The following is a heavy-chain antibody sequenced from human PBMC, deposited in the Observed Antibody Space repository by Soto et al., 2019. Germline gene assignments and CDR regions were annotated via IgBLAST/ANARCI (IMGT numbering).Heavy chain of an antibody. V-gene: IGHV3-64*01. CDR2: ITSNGGNT. D-gene: IGHD2-21*01. CDR3: ARRIPFGYGMDV. CDR1: GFTFSSYA. Sequence: PGGSLRLSCAASGFTFSSYAMHWVRQASGKGLEYVSAITSNGGNTDYASSVKGRFTISRDNSKNTLYLQMGSLRAEDMAVYYCARRIPFGYGMDVWGQGTTVTVSS. J-gene: IGHJ6*02.